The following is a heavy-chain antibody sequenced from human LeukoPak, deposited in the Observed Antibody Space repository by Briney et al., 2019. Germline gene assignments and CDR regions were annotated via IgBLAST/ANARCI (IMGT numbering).Heavy chain of an antibody. CDR3: ARDQGDDGMAY. J-gene: IGHJ4*02. V-gene: IGHV3-48*01. CDR2: ISSSSSTI. CDR1: GFTFSSYS. Sequence: GGSLRLSCAASGFTFSSYSMNWVRQAPGKGLEWVSYISSSSSTIYYADSVKGRFTISRDNAKNLLYLQMNSLRAEDTAVYYCARDQGDDGMAYWGQGTLVTVSS. D-gene: IGHD3-16*01.